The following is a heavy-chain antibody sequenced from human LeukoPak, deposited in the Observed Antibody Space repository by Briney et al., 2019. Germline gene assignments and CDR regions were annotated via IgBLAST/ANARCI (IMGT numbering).Heavy chain of an antibody. D-gene: IGHD3-22*01. V-gene: IGHV4-61*01. CDR2: IYYSGST. CDR3: ARDPSGYFNY. J-gene: IGHJ4*02. CDR1: GGSVSSGNYY. Sequence: KPSGTLSLTCSVSGGSVSSGNYYWSWIRQPPGKGLEWIGYIYYSGSTNYNPSLKSRVTISVDTSKNQFSLKLSSVTAADTAVYYCARDPSGYFNYWGQGTLATVSS.